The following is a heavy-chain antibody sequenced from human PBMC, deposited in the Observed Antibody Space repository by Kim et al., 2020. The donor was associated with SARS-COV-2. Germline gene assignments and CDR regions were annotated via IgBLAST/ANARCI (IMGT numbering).Heavy chain of an antibody. J-gene: IGHJ4*02. CDR1: GYTFTAFY. CDR3: ATPFMVRGDDDY. Sequence: ASVKVSCKPSGYTFTAFYIHWVRQAPGQGLEWMGWIDPDSGDTAYDEKFQGRVTMTRDTSISTAYMELTSLRSDDSALHYCATPFMVRGDDDYWGQGTLVTVSS. D-gene: IGHD3-10*01. V-gene: IGHV1-2*02. CDR2: IDPDSGDT.